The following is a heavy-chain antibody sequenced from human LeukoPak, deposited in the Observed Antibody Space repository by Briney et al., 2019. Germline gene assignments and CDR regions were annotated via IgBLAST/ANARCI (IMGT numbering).Heavy chain of an antibody. V-gene: IGHV1-3*01. CDR3: ARALRYYDSSGYPGDY. Sequence: GASVKVSCKASGYTFTSYAMHWVRQAPGQRLEWMGWINAGNGNTKYPQKFQGRVTITRDTSASTAYMELSSLRSEDTAVYYCARALRYYDSSGYPGDYWGQGTLVTVSS. CDR1: GYTFTSYA. CDR2: INAGNGNT. J-gene: IGHJ4*02. D-gene: IGHD3-22*01.